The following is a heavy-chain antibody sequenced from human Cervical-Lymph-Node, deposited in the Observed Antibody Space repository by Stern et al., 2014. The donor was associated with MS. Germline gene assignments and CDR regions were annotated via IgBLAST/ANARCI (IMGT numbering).Heavy chain of an antibody. CDR1: GRTMSSHH. J-gene: IGHJ6*02. Sequence: QVKLVQSGAELKKPGSSVTVSCKASGRTMSSHHMSWLRQAPGRGLEWMRRILPVVGMTNYAQNYLGRLTITADKSTHTVYMELINLRSGDTAVYYCARATNDFYYGMDVWGQGTTVTVS. D-gene: IGHD2-8*01. CDR3: ARATNDFYYGMDV. V-gene: IGHV1-69*09. CDR2: ILPVVGMT.